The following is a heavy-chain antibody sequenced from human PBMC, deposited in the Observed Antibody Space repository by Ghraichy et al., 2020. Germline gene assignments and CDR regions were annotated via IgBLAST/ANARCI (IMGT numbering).Heavy chain of an antibody. CDR1: GFTLSDYN. V-gene: IGHV3-21*01. CDR2: LSSSSTYT. D-gene: IGHD1-1*01. J-gene: IGHJ6*02. Sequence: GESLNIYCAASGFTLSDYNINWVRQAPGKGLEWVSSLSSSSTYTHYADSLKGRFTISRDNAKNSVYLQMNSLRAEDTAVYYCAREDKYLSGYYGMDVWGQGTTVTVSS. CDR3: AREDKYLSGYYGMDV.